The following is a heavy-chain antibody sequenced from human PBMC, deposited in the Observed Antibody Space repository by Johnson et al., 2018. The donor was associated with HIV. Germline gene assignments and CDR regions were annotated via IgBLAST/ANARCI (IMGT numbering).Heavy chain of an antibody. J-gene: IGHJ3*02. CDR2: IKSKTDGGTT. V-gene: IGHV3-15*01. CDR3: ARDGGWLDAFDI. Sequence: EQLVESGGGLVKPGGSLRLSCAASGFTFSNAWMSWVRQAPGKGLEWVGRIKSKTDGGTTDYAAPVKGRFTISRDDSKNTLYLQMNSLKTEDTAVYYCARDGGWLDAFDIWGQGTMVTVSS. CDR1: GFTFSNAW. D-gene: IGHD6-19*01.